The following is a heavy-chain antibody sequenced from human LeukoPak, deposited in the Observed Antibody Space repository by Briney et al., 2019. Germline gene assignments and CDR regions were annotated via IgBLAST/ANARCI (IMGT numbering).Heavy chain of an antibody. CDR3: ARDESGYYDSSGYYYYGMDV. D-gene: IGHD3-22*01. CDR1: GFTFSSYS. CDR2: IYSGGST. J-gene: IGHJ6*02. V-gene: IGHV3-53*01. Sequence: GGSLRLSCAASGFTFSSYSMDWVRQAPGKGLEWVSVIYSGGSTYYADSVKGRFTISRDNSKNTLYLQMNSLRAEDTAVYYCARDESGYYDSSGYYYYGMDVWGQGTTVTVSS.